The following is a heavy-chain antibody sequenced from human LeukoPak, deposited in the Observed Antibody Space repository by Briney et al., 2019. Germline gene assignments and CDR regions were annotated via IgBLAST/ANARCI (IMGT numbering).Heavy chain of an antibody. J-gene: IGHJ5*02. CDR1: GYTFTGYY. CDR2: INPNSGGT. CDR3: ARGRGIAARRENWFGG. V-gene: IGHV1-2*06. Sequence: ASVKVSCKASGYTFTGYYMHWVRQAPGQGLEWMGRINPNSGGTNYAQKFQGRVTMTRDTSISTDYMELSRLRSDDTAVYYWARGRGIAARRENWFGGWGKGTLVTVAS. D-gene: IGHD6-6*01.